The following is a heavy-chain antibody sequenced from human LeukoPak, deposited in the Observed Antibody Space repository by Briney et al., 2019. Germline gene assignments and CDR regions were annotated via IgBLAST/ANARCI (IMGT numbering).Heavy chain of an antibody. D-gene: IGHD3-22*01. CDR3: ARGLPSSGPYYFDY. V-gene: IGHV3-53*01. CDR2: IYSGGST. CDR1: GFTFSSYE. Sequence: GGSLRLSCAASGFTFSSYEMNWVRQAPGKGLEWVSVIYSGGSTYYADSVKGRFTISRDNSKNTLYLQMNSLRAEDTAVYYCARGLPSSGPYYFDYWGQGTLVTVSS. J-gene: IGHJ4*02.